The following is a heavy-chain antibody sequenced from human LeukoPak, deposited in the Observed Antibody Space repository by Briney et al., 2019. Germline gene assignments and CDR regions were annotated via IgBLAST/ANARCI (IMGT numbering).Heavy chain of an antibody. V-gene: IGHV1-69*13. CDR3: ARGPGYGDYYYYYGMDV. D-gene: IGHD4-17*01. CDR2: IIPIFGTA. CDR1: GGTFSSYA. J-gene: IGHJ6*02. Sequence: SVKVSFKASGGTFSSYAISWVRQAPGQGLEWMGGIIPIFGTANYAQKFQGRVAITADESTSTAYMELSSLRSEDTAVYYCARGPGYGDYYYYYGMDVWGQGTTVTVSS.